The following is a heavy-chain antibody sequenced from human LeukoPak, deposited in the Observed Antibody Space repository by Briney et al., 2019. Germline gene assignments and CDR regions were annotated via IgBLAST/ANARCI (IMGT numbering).Heavy chain of an antibody. Sequence: SETLSLTCTVSGGSISSSSYYWVWIRQPPGKGLEWIGSIYYSGSTYYNPSLKIRVTISVYTSKSQFSLKLISVTAADAAVYSCARQLDDYGDKNFDYWGQGTLVTVSS. V-gene: IGHV4-39*01. J-gene: IGHJ4*02. D-gene: IGHD4-17*01. CDR3: ARQLDDYGDKNFDY. CDR1: GGSISSSSYY. CDR2: IYYSGST.